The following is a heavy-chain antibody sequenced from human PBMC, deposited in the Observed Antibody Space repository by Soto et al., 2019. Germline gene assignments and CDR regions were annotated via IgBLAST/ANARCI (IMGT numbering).Heavy chain of an antibody. CDR1: GGSISSYY. CDR2: IYYSGST. J-gene: IGHJ4*02. V-gene: IGHV4-59*01. D-gene: IGHD3-9*01. CDR3: ARASGLRYFDWFPGPFDY. Sequence: SETLSLTCTVSGGSISSYYWSWIRQPPGKGLEWIGYIYYSGSTNYNPSLKSRVTISVDTSKNQFSLKLSSVTAADTAVYYCARASGLRYFDWFPGPFDYWGQGTLVTVS.